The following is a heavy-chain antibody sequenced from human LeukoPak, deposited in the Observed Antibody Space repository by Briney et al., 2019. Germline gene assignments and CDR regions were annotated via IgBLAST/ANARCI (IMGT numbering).Heavy chain of an antibody. D-gene: IGHD1-14*01. V-gene: IGHV1-69*06. J-gene: IGHJ4*02. CDR2: IIPIFGTA. CDR1: GGTFSSYA. CDR3: ASNVEPYYYFDY. Sequence: ASVKVSCKASGGTFSSYAISWVRQAPGQGLEWMGGIIPIFGTANYAQKFQGRVTITADKSTSTAYMELSSLRSEDTAVYYCASNVEPYYYFDYWGQGTLVTVSS.